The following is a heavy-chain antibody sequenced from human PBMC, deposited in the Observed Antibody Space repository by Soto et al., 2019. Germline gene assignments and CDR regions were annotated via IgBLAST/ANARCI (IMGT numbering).Heavy chain of an antibody. CDR1: GYTFTSYG. CDR2: ISAYNGNT. D-gene: IGHD3-16*01. J-gene: IGHJ4*02. Sequence: QVQLVQSGAEVKKPGASVKVSCKASGYTFTSYGISWVRQAPGQGLEWMGWISAYNGNTNYAQKRQGRVTMPRETSTSTAYVELRSLRSDDTDVYYCASAYPTHPVVGLWAGYFDYWGQGTLVTVSS. CDR3: ASAYPTHPVVGLWAGYFDY. V-gene: IGHV1-18*04.